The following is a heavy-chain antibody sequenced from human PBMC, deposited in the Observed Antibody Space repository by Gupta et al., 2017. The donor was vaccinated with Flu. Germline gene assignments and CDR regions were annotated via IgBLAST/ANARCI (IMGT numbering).Heavy chain of an antibody. V-gene: IGHV3-23*01. D-gene: IGHD5-12*01. CDR2: ISRNDGST. J-gene: IGHJ4*02. CDR3: ARKYSGCDY. CDR1: GFTFSTYG. Sequence: DVQLLESGGGLVQPGGSLRLSCAASGFTFSTYGMSWVRQAPGKGLEWVSSISRNDGSTYYGDSVKGRFTISRDNSKNTLFLQMNSLRAEDMAIYYCARKYSGCDYWGQGTLVTVSS.